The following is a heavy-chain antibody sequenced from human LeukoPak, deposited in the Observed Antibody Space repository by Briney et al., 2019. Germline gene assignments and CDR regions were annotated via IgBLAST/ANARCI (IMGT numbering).Heavy chain of an antibody. CDR1: GGSINNFY. CDR2: IYTTGST. CDR3: ARWGLSGDYSYLDY. V-gene: IGHV4-4*09. J-gene: IGHJ4*02. Sequence: PSETLSLTCTVSGGSINNFYWSWIRQPPRKGLEWIGFIYTTGSTNYNPCLTSRVTISVDTSRNQFSLKLTSVTAADKAVYYCARWGLSGDYSYLDYWGQGTLVTVSS. D-gene: IGHD1-26*01.